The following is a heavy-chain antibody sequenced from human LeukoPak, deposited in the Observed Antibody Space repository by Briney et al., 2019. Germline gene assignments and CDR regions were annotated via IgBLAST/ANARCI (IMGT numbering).Heavy chain of an antibody. CDR2: IYYSGST. CDR3: ARERQWLFDY. D-gene: IGHD6-19*01. CDR1: GGSISSYY. J-gene: IGHJ4*02. Sequence: PSETLSLTCTVSGGSISSYYWSWIRQPPGKGLEWIGYIYYSGSTNYNPSLKSRVTISADTSKNQFSLKLSSVTAADTAVYYCARERQWLFDYWGQGTLVTVSS. V-gene: IGHV4-59*01.